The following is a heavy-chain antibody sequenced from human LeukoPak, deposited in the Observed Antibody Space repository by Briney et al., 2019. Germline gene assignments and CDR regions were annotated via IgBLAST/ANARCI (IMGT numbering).Heavy chain of an antibody. Sequence: PSETLSLTCTVSGGSISSYYWSWLRQPPGKGLEWIGYIYYSGSTNYNPSLKSRVTISVDTSKNQFSLKLSSVTAADTAVYYCACFWRDAFDIWGQGTMVTVSS. CDR3: ACFWRDAFDI. J-gene: IGHJ3*02. CDR1: GGSISSYY. D-gene: IGHD3-3*01. CDR2: IYYSGST. V-gene: IGHV4-59*01.